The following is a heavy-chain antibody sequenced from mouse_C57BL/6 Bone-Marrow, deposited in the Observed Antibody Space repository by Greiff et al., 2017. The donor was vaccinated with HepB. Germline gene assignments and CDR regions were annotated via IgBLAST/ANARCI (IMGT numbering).Heavy chain of an antibody. J-gene: IGHJ2*01. Sequence: EVKLVESGGGLVKPGGSLKLSCAASGFTFSSYAMSWVRQTPEKRLEWVATISDGGSYTYYPDNVKGRFTISRDNAKNNRYLQMSHLKSEDTAMYYCARGTGTGDFDYWGQGTTLTVAS. D-gene: IGHD4-1*01. CDR3: ARGTGTGDFDY. V-gene: IGHV5-4*03. CDR1: GFTFSSYA. CDR2: ISDGGSYT.